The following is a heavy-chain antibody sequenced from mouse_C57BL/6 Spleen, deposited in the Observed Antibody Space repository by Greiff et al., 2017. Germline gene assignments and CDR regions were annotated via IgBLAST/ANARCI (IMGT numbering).Heavy chain of an antibody. D-gene: IGHD2-4*01. Sequence: VQLQQSGPVLVKPGASVKMSCKASGYTFTDYYMNWVKQSHGKSLEWIGVINPYNGGTSYNQKFKGKATLTVDKSSSTAYMELNSLTSEDSAVDYCARSPFYDYGDYWGQGTTLTVSS. J-gene: IGHJ2*01. CDR3: ARSPFYDYGDY. CDR1: GYTFTDYY. V-gene: IGHV1-19*01. CDR2: INPYNGGT.